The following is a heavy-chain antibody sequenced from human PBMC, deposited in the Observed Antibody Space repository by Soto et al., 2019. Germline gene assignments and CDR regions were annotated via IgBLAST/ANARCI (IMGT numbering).Heavy chain of an antibody. D-gene: IGHD2-2*01. Sequence: PSETLSLTCTVSGGSLTSYYWIWIRQPPGKGLEWIGSIHNSGSTNYNPSLKGRVTISLDTPKKQFSLKVTSVTAADTALYYCARRYCSSSSCYEFDHWGQGSLVTVAS. CDR2: IHNSGST. V-gene: IGHV4-59*01. CDR3: ARRYCSSSSCYEFDH. J-gene: IGHJ4*02. CDR1: GGSLTSYY.